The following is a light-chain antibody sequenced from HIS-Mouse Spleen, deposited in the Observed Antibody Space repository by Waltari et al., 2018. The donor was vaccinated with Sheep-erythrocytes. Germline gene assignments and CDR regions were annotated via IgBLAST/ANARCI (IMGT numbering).Light chain of an antibody. CDR2: EGS. Sequence: QSALTQPASVSGSPGQSITISCTGTSSDVGSYNLVSWYQQHPGKAPKLMIYEGSKRPSGLSNRFSGSKPGNTASLTVAGLQAEDEADYYCCSYAGSSTPWVFGGGTKLTVL. J-gene: IGLJ3*02. CDR1: SSDVGSYNL. V-gene: IGLV2-23*01. CDR3: CSYAGSSTPWV.